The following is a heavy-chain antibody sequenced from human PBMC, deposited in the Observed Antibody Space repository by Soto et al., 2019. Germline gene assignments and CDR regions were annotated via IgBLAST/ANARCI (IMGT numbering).Heavy chain of an antibody. CDR2: INSDATTK. CDR1: GFTFRSSW. D-gene: IGHD6-19*01. V-gene: IGHV3-74*01. CDR3: ARGPTGWYGYDY. J-gene: IGHJ4*02. Sequence: EVQLVESGGGLVQPGGSLRLSCVAYGFTFRSSWMHWVRQAPGKGLVWGSRINSDATTKNYAEYAKGRFTIARDNAENTGYLQIDSLTAEATAVYYCARGPTGWYGYDYWGQGTLLTVSS.